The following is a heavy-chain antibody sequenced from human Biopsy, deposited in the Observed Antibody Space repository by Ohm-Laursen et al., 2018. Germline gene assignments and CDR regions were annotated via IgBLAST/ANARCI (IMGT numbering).Heavy chain of an antibody. Sequence: GTLSLTCTVSGASITSYYWSWIRQPAGKGLEWIGHTYKGGNTNHNPSLKSRVSVSVDTSKNQFSLRLSSVTAADTAVYFCARGGRYYYDSPDNWGQGTLVTVPS. CDR3: ARGGRYYYDSPDN. J-gene: IGHJ4*02. CDR2: TYKGGNT. V-gene: IGHV4-4*07. D-gene: IGHD3-22*01. CDR1: GASITSYY.